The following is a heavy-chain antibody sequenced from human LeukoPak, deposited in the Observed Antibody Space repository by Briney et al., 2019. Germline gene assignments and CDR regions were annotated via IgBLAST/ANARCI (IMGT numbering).Heavy chain of an antibody. CDR2: MNPNNGNT. J-gene: IGHJ4*02. Sequence: ASVKVSYKASGYTFTSYDINWVRQAPGQGLEWMGWMNPNNGNTGYAQKFQGRVTITRNASISTAYMELSSLRSEDTAVYYCAREVYYDSSGYYNWGQGTLVTVSS. V-gene: IGHV1-8*03. CDR3: AREVYYDSSGYYN. CDR1: GYTFTSYD. D-gene: IGHD3-22*01.